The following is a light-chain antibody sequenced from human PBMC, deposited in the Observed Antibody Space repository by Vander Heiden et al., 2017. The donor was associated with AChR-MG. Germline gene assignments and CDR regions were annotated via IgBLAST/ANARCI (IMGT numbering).Light chain of an antibody. J-gene: IGKJ1*01. CDR2: GAS. CDR1: QSVSSN. Sequence: EIVMTQSPATLSVSPGERATLSCRASQSVSSNIAWYQQKPGQAPRLLIYGASTSATGIPARFSGSGSGTEFTLTISSLQSDSFAVYYCQQYNHWPATFGQGTKVEIK. V-gene: IGKV3-15*01. CDR3: QQYNHWPAT.